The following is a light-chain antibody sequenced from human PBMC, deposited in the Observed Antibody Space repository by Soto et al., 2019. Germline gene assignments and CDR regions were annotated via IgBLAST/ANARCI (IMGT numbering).Light chain of an antibody. CDR3: LKYNSAFRT. CDR1: QGISSY. Sequence: DIQMTQSPSSLSASVGARVTISCRASQGISSYLAWYQQKPGKVPKLLIYAASTLQSGVPSRFSGSGSGTDFTLTISSLQPEDVATYYCLKYNSAFRTFGQGTKVEIK. CDR2: AAS. J-gene: IGKJ1*01. V-gene: IGKV1-27*01.